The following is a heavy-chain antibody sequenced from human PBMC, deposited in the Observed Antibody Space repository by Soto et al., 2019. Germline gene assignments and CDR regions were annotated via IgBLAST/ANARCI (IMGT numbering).Heavy chain of an antibody. CDR1: GFTFSSYA. D-gene: IGHD4-17*01. CDR3: AKAITPYGDYPVRDY. CDR2: ISGSGGST. Sequence: GGSLRLSCAASGFTFSSYAMSWVRQAPGKGLEWVSAISGSGGSTYYADSVKGRFTISRDNSKNTLYLQMNSLRAEDMAVYYCAKAITPYGDYPVRDYWGQGTLVTVSS. V-gene: IGHV3-23*01. J-gene: IGHJ4*02.